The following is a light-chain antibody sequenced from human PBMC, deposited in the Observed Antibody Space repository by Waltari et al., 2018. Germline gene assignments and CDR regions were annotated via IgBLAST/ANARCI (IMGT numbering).Light chain of an antibody. Sequence: EIVMTQSPATLSVSPGERDTLSCRASQSVSSNLAWYQQKPGQAPRPLIYGASTRATGIPARFSGSGSGTEFTLTISSLQSEDFAVYYCQQYNNWPRMYTFGQGTKLEIK. J-gene: IGKJ2*01. V-gene: IGKV3-15*01. CDR3: QQYNNWPRMYT. CDR1: QSVSSN. CDR2: GAS.